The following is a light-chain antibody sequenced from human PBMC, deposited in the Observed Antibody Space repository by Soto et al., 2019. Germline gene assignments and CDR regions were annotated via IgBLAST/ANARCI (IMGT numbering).Light chain of an antibody. V-gene: IGKV1-5*03. CDR1: QSFGRW. CDR3: QEYKTGPWYN. J-gene: IGKJ2*01. CDR2: KTS. Sequence: DIQMTQSPSTLSASVGDRVTITCRASQSFGRWLAWYQQKPGKAPELLIYKTSSLERGVPSSFSGSGSGTEFTLTISSLQPDDFATYYCQEYKTGPWYNFGQGTRLEIK.